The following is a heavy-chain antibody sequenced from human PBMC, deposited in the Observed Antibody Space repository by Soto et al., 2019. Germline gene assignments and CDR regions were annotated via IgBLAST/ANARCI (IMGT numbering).Heavy chain of an antibody. CDR3: ARELVSRSDSSGWACGY. CDR1: GGSISSAG. CDR2: IIPIFGTA. J-gene: IGHJ4*02. D-gene: IGHD3-22*01. Sequence: SVKVSCEYYGGSISSAGINWARQAKGRGFEWIGRIIPIFGTANYAQKFQGRVTITADKSTSTAYMELSSLRSEDTAVYYCARELVSRSDSSGWACGYWGQGTLVTSPQ. V-gene: IGHV1-69*06.